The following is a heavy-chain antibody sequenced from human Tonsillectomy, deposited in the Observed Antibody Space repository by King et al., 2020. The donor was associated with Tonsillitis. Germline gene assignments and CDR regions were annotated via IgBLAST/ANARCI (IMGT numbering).Heavy chain of an antibody. V-gene: IGHV3-23*04. CDR3: AKDLDTGYESWPFDF. CDR1: GFTFRTFA. D-gene: IGHD3-22*01. Sequence: VQLVESGGGLVQPGGSLRVSCAASGFTFRTFAMSWVRQAPGKGLEWVSSISGSGGSTFYADSVKGRFTISRDNSKNTLYLQMNSPRAEDTAIYYCAKDLDTGYESWPFDFWGQGTLATGPS. J-gene: IGHJ4*02. CDR2: ISGSGGST.